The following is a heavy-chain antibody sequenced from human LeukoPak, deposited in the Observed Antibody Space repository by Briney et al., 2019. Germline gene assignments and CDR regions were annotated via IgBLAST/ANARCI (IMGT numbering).Heavy chain of an antibody. V-gene: IGHV4-59*08. J-gene: IGHJ6*02. CDR1: GGSISTYY. Sequence: PSETLSLTCTVSGGSISTYYWSWIRQPPGKGLEWIGYIYYSGSTNYNPSLKSRLTLSVDTSKNQFSLKLSSVTAADTAVYYCVRTDPGALYGMDVWGQGTTVTVSS. CDR2: IYYSGST. CDR3: VRTDPGALYGMDV. D-gene: IGHD1-26*01.